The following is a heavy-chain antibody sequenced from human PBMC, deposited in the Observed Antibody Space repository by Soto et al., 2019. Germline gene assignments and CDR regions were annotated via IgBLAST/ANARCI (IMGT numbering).Heavy chain of an antibody. Sequence: ASVKVSCKASGYTFTGYYMHWVRQAPGQGLEWMGWINPNSGGTNYAQKFQGWVTMTRDTSISTAHMELSRLRSDDTAVYYCARWRAAMVTGYYYYYGMDVWGQGTTVTVSS. D-gene: IGHD5-18*01. CDR2: INPNSGGT. CDR1: GYTFTGYY. J-gene: IGHJ6*02. CDR3: ARWRAAMVTGYYYYYGMDV. V-gene: IGHV1-2*04.